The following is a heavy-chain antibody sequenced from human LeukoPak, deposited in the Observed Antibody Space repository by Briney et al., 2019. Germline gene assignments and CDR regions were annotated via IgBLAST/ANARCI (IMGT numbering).Heavy chain of an antibody. D-gene: IGHD3-16*02. CDR3: ARRNYDYVWGSYRHYFDY. CDR1: GGSISSYY. Sequence: SETLSLTCTVSGGSISSYYWSWIRQSPGKGLEWIGCIYHSGSTYYNPSLKSRVTISVDTSKNQFSLKLSSVTAADTAVYYCARRNYDYVWGSYRHYFDYWGQGTLVTVSS. CDR2: IYHSGST. J-gene: IGHJ4*02. V-gene: IGHV4-59*08.